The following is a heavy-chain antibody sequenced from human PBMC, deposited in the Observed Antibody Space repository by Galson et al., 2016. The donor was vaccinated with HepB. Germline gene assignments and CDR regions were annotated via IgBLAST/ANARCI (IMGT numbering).Heavy chain of an antibody. Sequence: ETLSLTCTVSGVSVSTNNYYWTWIRQPPGKGLEWIGYIYSNGGAAYNPSLKSRVTMSVDTSKNQFSLRLTSVTAADTAVYYCVRSAGGTWGQGTMVTVSS. J-gene: IGHJ3*01. V-gene: IGHV4-61*01. CDR1: GVSVSTNNYY. CDR3: VRSAGGT. D-gene: IGHD1-7*01. CDR2: IYSNGGA.